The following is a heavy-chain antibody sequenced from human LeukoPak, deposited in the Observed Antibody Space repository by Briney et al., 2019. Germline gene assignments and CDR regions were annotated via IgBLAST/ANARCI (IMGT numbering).Heavy chain of an antibody. CDR1: GFTFSSYS. Sequence: GGSLRLSCAASGFTFSSYSMNWVRQAPGKGLEWVAVISYDGSNKYYADSVKGRFTISRDNSKNTLYLQMNSLRAEDTVVYYCARDGPSVVTAPGADAFDIWGQGTMVTVSS. V-gene: IGHV3-30*03. J-gene: IGHJ3*02. CDR3: ARDGPSVVTAPGADAFDI. D-gene: IGHD2-21*02. CDR2: ISYDGSNK.